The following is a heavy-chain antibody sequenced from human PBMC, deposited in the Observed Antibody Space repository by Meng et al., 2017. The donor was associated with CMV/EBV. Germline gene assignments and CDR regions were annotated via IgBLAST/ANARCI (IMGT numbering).Heavy chain of an antibody. V-gene: IGHV3-11*04. CDR3: ARIPKGSSWNYFDY. D-gene: IGHD6-13*01. Sequence: GESLKISCAASGFALSDYYMNWIRQAPGKGLEWVSYSSSSGSSIYYADSVRGRFTISRDSTKNSLYLQMNSLRAEDTAVYYCARIPKGSSWNYFDYWGQGTLVTVSS. CDR1: GFALSDYY. J-gene: IGHJ4*02. CDR2: SSSSGSSI.